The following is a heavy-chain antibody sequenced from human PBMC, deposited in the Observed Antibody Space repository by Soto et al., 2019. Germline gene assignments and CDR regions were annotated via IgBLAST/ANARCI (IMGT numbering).Heavy chain of an antibody. D-gene: IGHD2-2*01. CDR2: ISTDNGNT. CDR1: GYTFTSSG. CDR3: ADLSLGYCITTNCLPDY. J-gene: IGHJ4*02. Sequence: ASVKVYCKASGYTFTSSGISWVRQAPGQGLEWMGWISTDNGNTNYAQHLQGRVSMTTDTSTSTAYMELSRLRSDDTAIYYCADLSLGYCITTNCLPDYWGQGTLVTVSA. V-gene: IGHV1-18*01.